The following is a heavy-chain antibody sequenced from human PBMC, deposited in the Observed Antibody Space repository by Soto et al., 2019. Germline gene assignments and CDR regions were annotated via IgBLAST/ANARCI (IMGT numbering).Heavy chain of an antibody. Sequence: SETLSLTCAVYGGSFSGYYWSWIRQPPGKGLEWIGEINHSGSTNYNPSLKSRVTISVDTSKNQFSLKLSSVTAADTAVYYCARGRFWRLGGGSRKPYYYMDVWGKGTTVTVSS. J-gene: IGHJ6*03. V-gene: IGHV4-34*01. D-gene: IGHD2-15*01. CDR3: ARGRFWRLGGGSRKPYYYMDV. CDR2: INHSGST. CDR1: GGSFSGYY.